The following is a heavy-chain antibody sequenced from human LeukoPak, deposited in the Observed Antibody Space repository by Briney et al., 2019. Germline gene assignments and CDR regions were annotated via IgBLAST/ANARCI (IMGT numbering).Heavy chain of an antibody. Sequence: GGSLRLSCAASGFTFSSYAMSWVRQAPGKGLEWVSASSGSSSRTYYADSVKGRFTISRDNSKNTLYLQMNSLRAEDTAVYYCATSGYCSSTSCYPIDYWGQGTLVTVSS. J-gene: IGHJ4*02. CDR1: GFTFSSYA. V-gene: IGHV3-23*01. D-gene: IGHD2-2*01. CDR3: ATSGYCSSTSCYPIDY. CDR2: SSGSSSRT.